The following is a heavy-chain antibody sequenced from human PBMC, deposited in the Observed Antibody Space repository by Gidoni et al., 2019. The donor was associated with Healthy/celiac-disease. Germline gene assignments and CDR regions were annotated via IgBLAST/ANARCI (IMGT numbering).Heavy chain of an antibody. J-gene: IGHJ3*02. CDR1: GFTFSSYS. V-gene: IGHV3-48*01. CDR2: ISSSSSTI. CDR3: ARDGYCSSTSCYGSGAFDI. D-gene: IGHD2-2*01. Sequence: EVQLVESGGGLVQPGGSLRLSCAASGFTFSSYSMTWVRQAPGKGLEWVSYISSSSSTIYYADSVKGRFTISRDNAKNSLYLQMNSLRAEDTAVYYCARDGYCSSTSCYGSGAFDIWGQGTMVTVSS.